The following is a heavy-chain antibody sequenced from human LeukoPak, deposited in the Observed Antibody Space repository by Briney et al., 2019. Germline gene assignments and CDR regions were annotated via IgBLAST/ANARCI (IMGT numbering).Heavy chain of an antibody. Sequence: PLKVSCKASGFTFTSSAVQWVRQARGQRLEWIGWIVVGSGNTNYAQKFQERVTITRDMSTSTAYMELSSLRSEDTAVYYCAALPINMRLVVYAFDIWGQGTMVTVSS. CDR3: AALPINMRLVVYAFDI. CDR2: IVVGSGNT. J-gene: IGHJ3*02. CDR1: GFTFTSSA. D-gene: IGHD2-8*02. V-gene: IGHV1-58*01.